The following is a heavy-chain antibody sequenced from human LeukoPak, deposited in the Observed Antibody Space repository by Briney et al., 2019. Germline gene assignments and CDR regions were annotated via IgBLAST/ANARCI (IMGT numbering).Heavy chain of an antibody. J-gene: IGHJ3*02. CDR3: AKDSRPHYDILTGYYIGAFDI. V-gene: IGHV1-46*01. CDR2: INPSGGST. D-gene: IGHD3-9*01. Sequence: EASVKVSCKASGYTFTSYYMHWVRQAPGQGLEWMGIINPSGGSTSYAQKFQGRVTMTRDMSTSTVYMELSSLRAEDTALYYCAKDSRPHYDILTGYYIGAFDIWGQGTMVTVSS. CDR1: GYTFTSYY.